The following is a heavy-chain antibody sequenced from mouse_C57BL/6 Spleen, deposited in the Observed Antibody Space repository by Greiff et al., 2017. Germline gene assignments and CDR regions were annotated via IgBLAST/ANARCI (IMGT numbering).Heavy chain of an antibody. J-gene: IGHJ1*03. D-gene: IGHD1-1*01. CDR3: ARVLRGYFDV. CDR2: INYDGSST. Sequence: EVQLMESEGGLVQPGSSMTLSCTASGFTFSDYYMAWVRQVPENGLEWVANINYDGSSTYYLDSLKSRFIISRDNAKNILYLQMSSLKSEDTATYYCARVLRGYFDVWGTGTTVTVSS. CDR1: GFTFSDYY. V-gene: IGHV5-16*01.